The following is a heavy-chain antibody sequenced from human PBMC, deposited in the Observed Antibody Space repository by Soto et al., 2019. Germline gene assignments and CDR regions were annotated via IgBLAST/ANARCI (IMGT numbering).Heavy chain of an antibody. CDR3: AKAGPGESGYYNYYYNGMDV. V-gene: IGHV3-23*01. J-gene: IGHJ6*02. CDR1: GFTFSNYA. Sequence: WGSLRLSCAASGFTFSNYAVNWVRQAPGTGLEWVSGISGSGGSIYYADSVKGRFIISRDNSKNTVNLHMNSLRAEETAVYYCAKAGPGESGYYNYYYNGMDVWGQGTRVTVSS. D-gene: IGHD5-12*01. CDR2: ISGSGGSI.